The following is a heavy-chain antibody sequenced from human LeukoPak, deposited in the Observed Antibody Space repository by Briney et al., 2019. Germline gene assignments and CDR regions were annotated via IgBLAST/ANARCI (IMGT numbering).Heavy chain of an antibody. V-gene: IGHV3-53*01. J-gene: IGHJ4*02. D-gene: IGHD2-21*02. Sequence: GGSLRLSCAASGFTVSSNYMSWVRQAPGKGLEWVSVIYSGGSTYYADSVKGRFTISRDNSKNTLYLQMNSLRAEDTAVYYCAKERSRGGDCLDYWGQGTLVTVSS. CDR2: IYSGGST. CDR1: GFTVSSNY. CDR3: AKERSRGGDCLDY.